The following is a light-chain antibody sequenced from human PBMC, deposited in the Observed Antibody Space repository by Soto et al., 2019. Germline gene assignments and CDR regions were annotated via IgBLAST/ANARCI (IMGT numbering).Light chain of an antibody. V-gene: IGKV1-27*01. CDR3: QNYNGAPWT. CDR2: DAS. Sequence: DIQMTQSPSSLSASVGDRVTITCRASQGISNYLVWYQQKPGTVPKLLIFDASTLQSGVPSRFSGSGSGTDFTLTISSLQPEDVATYYCQNYNGAPWTFGQGTKVEIK. J-gene: IGKJ1*01. CDR1: QGISNY.